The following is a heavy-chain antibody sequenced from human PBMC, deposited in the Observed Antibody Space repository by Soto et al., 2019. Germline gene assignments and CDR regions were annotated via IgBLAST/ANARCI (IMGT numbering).Heavy chain of an antibody. D-gene: IGHD3-10*01. J-gene: IGHJ5*02. Sequence: EVQLLESGGGLVQPGGSLRLSCAASGFNFSSYGMSWVRQAPGKGLEWVSAISGSGGTTYYADSVKGRFTISRDNSKNKLYLQMNSLRAEDTAVYYCLAGKTGRSWFDPWGQGTLITVSS. CDR3: LAGKTGRSWFDP. CDR1: GFNFSSYG. V-gene: IGHV3-23*01. CDR2: ISGSGGTT.